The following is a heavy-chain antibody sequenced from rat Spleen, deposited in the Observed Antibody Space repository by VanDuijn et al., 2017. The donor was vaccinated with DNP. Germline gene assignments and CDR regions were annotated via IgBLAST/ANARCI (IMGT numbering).Heavy chain of an antibody. J-gene: IGHJ3*01. V-gene: IGHV5-7*01. Sequence: EVQLVESGGDLVQPGRSLKLSCAASGFTFSDYNMAWVRQAPKKGLEWVATINYDGYNTYYRDSVKGRFTISRDNAKSTLYLQMDSLRSEDTATYYCARWLLSWFTYWGQGTLVTVSS. CDR2: INYDGYNT. D-gene: IGHD1-12*03. CDR1: GFTFSDYN. CDR3: ARWLLSWFTY.